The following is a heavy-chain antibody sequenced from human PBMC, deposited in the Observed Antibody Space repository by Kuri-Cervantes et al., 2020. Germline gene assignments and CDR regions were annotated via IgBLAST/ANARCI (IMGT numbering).Heavy chain of an antibody. J-gene: IGHJ4*02. Sequence: GESLKISCAASGFTVSSNYMSWVRQAPGKGLEWVSVIYSGGSTYYADSVKGRFTISRDNSKNTLYLQMNSLRTEDTALYYCAKAELSGSGTWYYFDYGGQGTLVTVSS. V-gene: IGHV3-53*05. CDR3: AKAELSGSGTWYYFDY. D-gene: IGHD3-10*01. CDR2: IYSGGST. CDR1: GFTVSSNY.